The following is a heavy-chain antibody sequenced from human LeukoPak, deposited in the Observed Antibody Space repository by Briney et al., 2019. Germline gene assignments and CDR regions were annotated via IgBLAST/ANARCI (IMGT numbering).Heavy chain of an antibody. Sequence: PGRSLRLSCAASGFTFSSYGMHWVRQAPGKGLEWVAVISYDGSNKYYADSVKGRLTISRDNSKNTLYLQMNSLRAEDTAVYYCAKALGASGYSYGQNWFDPWGQGTLVTVSS. CDR1: GFTFSSYG. CDR2: ISYDGSNK. V-gene: IGHV3-30*18. CDR3: AKALGASGYSYGQNWFDP. J-gene: IGHJ5*02. D-gene: IGHD5-18*01.